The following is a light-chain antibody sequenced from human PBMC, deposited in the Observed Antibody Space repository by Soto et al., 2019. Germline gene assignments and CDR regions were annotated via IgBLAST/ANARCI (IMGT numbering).Light chain of an antibody. J-gene: IGLJ2*01. V-gene: IGLV2-11*01. CDR3: CSYAGSYTTVV. CDR2: DVN. CDR1: RDNY. Sequence: QSVLTQPRSVSGSPGQSVTISCTGTRDNYVSWYQQHPGKAPKFMIYDVNKRASGVPDRFSGSKSGNTASLTISGLQAEDEADYYCCSYAGSYTTVVFGGGTKLTVL.